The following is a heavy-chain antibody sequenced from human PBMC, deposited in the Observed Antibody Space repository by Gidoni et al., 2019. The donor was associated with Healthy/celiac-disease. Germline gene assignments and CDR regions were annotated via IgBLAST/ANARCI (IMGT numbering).Heavy chain of an antibody. J-gene: IGHJ6*04. D-gene: IGHD2-2*01. V-gene: IGHV3-15*01. CDR1: GSTFCNAW. CDR3: TTDPSVVPAAQV. Sequence: EVQLEGSGGGLVKPGGSLRPSCSASGSTFCNAWMSWDRQAAGKGLEWVGRIKSETADGTTDHAAPVKGRFTISSDDSKNTLYLQMDSLKAEDTAVYYCTTDPSVVPAAQVLGKGTTVTVSS. CDR2: IKSETADGTT.